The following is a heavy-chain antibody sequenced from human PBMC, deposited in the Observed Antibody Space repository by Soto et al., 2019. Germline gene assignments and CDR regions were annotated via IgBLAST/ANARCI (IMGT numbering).Heavy chain of an antibody. CDR2: INPNSGGT. J-gene: IGHJ3*02. Sequence: ASVKVSRKASGYTFTRYYMHWVRQAPGQGVVLMVWINPNSGGTNYAQKFQGWDTMTRDTSISTAYMELSRLRSDDTAVYYCARGTDYYDSSGSSRPAFNIWGQGTMVTVSS. D-gene: IGHD3-22*01. V-gene: IGHV1-2*04. CDR1: GYTFTRYY. CDR3: ARGTDYYDSSGSSRPAFNI.